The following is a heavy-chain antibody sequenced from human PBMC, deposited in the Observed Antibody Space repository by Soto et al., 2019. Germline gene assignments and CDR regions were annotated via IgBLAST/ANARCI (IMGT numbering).Heavy chain of an antibody. D-gene: IGHD2-15*01. CDR1: GTSLNNNY. J-gene: IGHJ5*02. CDR3: ARHPRSELGYSGYYGRYCSSGSCYPFYL. Sequence: SETLSLTCTVSGTSLNNNYWNWMRQPPGKGLEWIGYIFYSGSTNYNSSLKSRVTISLDMSKNQFSLKLSSVTASDSAVYYCARHPRSELGYSGYYGRYCSSGSCYPFYLWGQGTLVPVSS. V-gene: IGHV4-59*08. CDR2: IFYSGST.